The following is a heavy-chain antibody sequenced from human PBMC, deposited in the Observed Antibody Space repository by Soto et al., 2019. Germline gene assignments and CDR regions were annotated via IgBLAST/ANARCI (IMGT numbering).Heavy chain of an antibody. D-gene: IGHD3-16*01. CDR3: AKDNAGAWTHNWFDP. V-gene: IGHV3-23*01. CDR1: GFTFSSYA. Sequence: GGSLRLSCAASGFTFSSYAMSWVRQAPGKGLEWVSVISGSGGSTNYADSVKGRFTISRDNSKNTLYLQMNSLRAEDTAVYYCAKDNAGAWTHNWFDPWGQGTLVTVSS. J-gene: IGHJ5*02. CDR2: ISGSGGST.